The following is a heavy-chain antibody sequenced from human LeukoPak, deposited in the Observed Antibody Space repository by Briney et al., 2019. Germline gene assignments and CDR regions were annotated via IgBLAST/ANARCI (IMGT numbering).Heavy chain of an antibody. CDR2: IYYSGST. D-gene: IGHD1-26*01. V-gene: IGHV4-39*01. J-gene: IGHJ4*02. Sequence: SETLSLTCTVSGGSISSSSYYWGWIRQPPGKGLEWIGSIYYSGSTYYNPSLKSRVTISVDTSKNQFSLKLSSVTAADTAVYYCARHEVGATGPFDYWGQGTLVTVSS. CDR1: GGSISSSSYY. CDR3: ARHEVGATGPFDY.